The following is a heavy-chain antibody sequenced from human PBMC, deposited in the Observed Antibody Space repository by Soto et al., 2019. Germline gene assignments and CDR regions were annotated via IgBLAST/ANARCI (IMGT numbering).Heavy chain of an antibody. CDR3: ATPACAATWCSPSHNLDH. D-gene: IGHD2-2*01. Sequence: QVQLVQSGAEVKKPESSVKVSCKTSGGTFVRHVISWVRQAPGQGPEWMGKINPLSGISNYAQKFQDRVTFTADTDSSTAYMELSSLRSDDTAVYYCATPACAATWCSPSHNLDHWGQGTLVNVSS. CDR2: INPLSGIS. CDR1: GGTFVRHV. J-gene: IGHJ4*02. V-gene: IGHV1-69*09.